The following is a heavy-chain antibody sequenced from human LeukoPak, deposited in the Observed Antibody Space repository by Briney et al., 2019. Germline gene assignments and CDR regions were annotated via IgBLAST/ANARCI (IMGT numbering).Heavy chain of an antibody. Sequence: SETLSLTCAVYGGSFSGYYWSWIRQPPGKGLEWIGEINHSGSTNYNPSLKSRVTISVDTSKNQFSLKLSSVTAADTAVYYCARGWSTYRYYGSGSYNPKDAFDIWGQGTMVTVSS. J-gene: IGHJ3*02. CDR2: INHSGST. V-gene: IGHV4-34*01. CDR3: ARGWSTYRYYGSGSYNPKDAFDI. CDR1: GGSFSGYY. D-gene: IGHD3-10*01.